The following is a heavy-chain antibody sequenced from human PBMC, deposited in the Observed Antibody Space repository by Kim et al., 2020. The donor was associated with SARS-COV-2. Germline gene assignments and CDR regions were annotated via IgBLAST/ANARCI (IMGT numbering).Heavy chain of an antibody. CDR1: GYSFTSYW. CDR3: ARHEGITIFGVVIAYYYYGMDV. Sequence: GESLKISCKGSGYSFTSYWISWVRQMPGKGLEWMGRIDPSDSYTNYSPSFQGHVTISADKSISTAYLQWSSLKASDTAMYYCARHEGITIFGVVIAYYYYGMDVWGQGTTVTVSS. CDR2: IDPSDSYT. J-gene: IGHJ6*02. D-gene: IGHD3-3*01. V-gene: IGHV5-10-1*01.